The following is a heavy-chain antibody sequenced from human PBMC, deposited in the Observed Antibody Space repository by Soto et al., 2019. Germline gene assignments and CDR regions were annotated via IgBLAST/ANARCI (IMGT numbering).Heavy chain of an antibody. V-gene: IGHV3-74*01. CDR3: ARRGAVSSGWDDGQ. CDR2: INSDGSAT. CDR1: GFTFSSYN. J-gene: IGHJ4*02. Sequence: EVQLVESGGGLVQPGGSLRLSCGASGFTFSSYNMHWVRQGPGKGLVWVSRINSDGSATRYADSVKGRFTISRDNAKNTLYLQMNSLRVEDTAIYYCARRGAVSSGWDDGQWGLGTLVTVSA. D-gene: IGHD6-19*01.